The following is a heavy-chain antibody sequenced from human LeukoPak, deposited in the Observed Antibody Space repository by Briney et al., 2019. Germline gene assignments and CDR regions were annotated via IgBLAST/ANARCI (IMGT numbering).Heavy chain of an antibody. CDR2: IAGTGGST. Sequence: GGSLRLSCAGSGFTFNKYAMNWVRQPPGKGLEWVSSIAGTGGSTYYADSVKGRFTISRDNSKNTPYLQMNSLRAEDTAVYYCAKGLRQLVPRGGNFDYWGQGTLVTVSS. V-gene: IGHV3-23*01. J-gene: IGHJ4*02. D-gene: IGHD6-13*01. CDR1: GFTFNKYA. CDR3: AKGLRQLVPRGGNFDY.